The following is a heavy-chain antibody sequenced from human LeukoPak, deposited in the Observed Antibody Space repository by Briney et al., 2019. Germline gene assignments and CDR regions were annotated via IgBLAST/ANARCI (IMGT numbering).Heavy chain of an antibody. Sequence: GGSLRLSCAASGFTFSNYAMHWVRQAPGKGLEWGAVISYDGSNKYYTDSVKGRFTISRDNSKNTLYLQMSSLRAEDTSMYYCARPQSKWELLSYFDYWGQGTLVTVSS. J-gene: IGHJ4*02. CDR3: ARPQSKWELLSYFDY. V-gene: IGHV3-30-3*01. CDR2: ISYDGSNK. CDR1: GFTFSNYA. D-gene: IGHD1-26*01.